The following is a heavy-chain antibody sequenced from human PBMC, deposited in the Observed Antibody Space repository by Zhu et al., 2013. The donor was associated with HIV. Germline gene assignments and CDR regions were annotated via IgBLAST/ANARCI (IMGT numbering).Heavy chain of an antibody. CDR3: ASFAGYGPIHAASRYYYYGMDV. Sequence: QVQLVQSGAEVKKPGSSVKVSCKASGGTFSSYAISWVRQAPGQGLEWMGGIIPIFGTANYAQKFQGRVTITADKSTSTAYMELSSLRSEDTAVYYCASFAGYGPIHAASRYYYYGMDVWAKGPRSPSP. J-gene: IGHJ6*02. D-gene: IGHD5-18*01. CDR2: IIPIFGTA. V-gene: IGHV1-69*06. CDR1: GGTFSSYA.